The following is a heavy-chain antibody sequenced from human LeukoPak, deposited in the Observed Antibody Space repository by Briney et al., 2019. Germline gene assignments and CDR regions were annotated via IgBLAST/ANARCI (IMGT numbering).Heavy chain of an antibody. CDR2: INPNSGGT. Sequence: ASVKVSCKASGYTFTGYYMHWVRQAPGQGLEWMGWINPNSGGTNYAQKFQGRATMTRDTSISTAYMELSRLRSDDTAVYYCARDPPYSSGWYTGVYYFDYWGQGTLVTVSS. CDR3: ARDPPYSSGWYTGVYYFDY. CDR1: GYTFTGYY. V-gene: IGHV1-2*02. J-gene: IGHJ4*02. D-gene: IGHD6-19*01.